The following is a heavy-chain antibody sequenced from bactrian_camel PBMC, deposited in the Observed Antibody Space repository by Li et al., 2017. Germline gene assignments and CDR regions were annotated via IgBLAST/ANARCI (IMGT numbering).Heavy chain of an antibody. D-gene: IGHD1*01. CDR2: IYPGNSST. J-gene: IGHJ6*01. V-gene: IGHV3S31*01. Sequence: VQLVESGGGSVQAGGSLRLACKFSGYYPSRNTMGWFRQAPGKEREGVASIYPGNSSTYYANSVKGRFTIFQDNAKNTVYLQMNSLKPEDTAKYYCAADWCERADFGYWGQGTQVTVS. CDR1: GYYPSRNT. CDR3: AADWCERADFGY.